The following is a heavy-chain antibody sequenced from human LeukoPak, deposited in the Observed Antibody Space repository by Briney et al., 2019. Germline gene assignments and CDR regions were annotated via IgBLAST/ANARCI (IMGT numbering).Heavy chain of an antibody. CDR1: GFTFSSYW. CDR3: AKRRATVTTGDYFDY. J-gene: IGHJ4*02. D-gene: IGHD4-4*01. CDR2: IKQDGSEK. V-gene: IGHV3-7*01. Sequence: GGSLRLSCAASGFTFSSYWMSWVRQAPGKGLEWVAKIKQDGSEKYYVDSVKGRFIISKDNAKNSLYLQMNSLRVEDTAVYYCAKRRATVTTGDYFDYWGQGTLVTVSS.